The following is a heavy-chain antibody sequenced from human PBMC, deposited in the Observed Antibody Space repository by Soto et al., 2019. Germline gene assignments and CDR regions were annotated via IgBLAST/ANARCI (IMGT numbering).Heavy chain of an antibody. CDR1: GGTFSSYA. CDR3: ARGSVNYYDSSGYYYEKMSSYYYGMDV. CDR2: IIPIFGTA. V-gene: IGHV1-69*13. D-gene: IGHD3-22*01. J-gene: IGHJ6*02. Sequence: SVKVSCKASGGTFSSYAISWVRQAPGQGLEWMGGIIPIFGTANYAQKFQGRVTITADESTSTAYMELSSLRSEDTAVYYCARGSVNYYDSSGYYYEKMSSYYYGMDVWGQGTTVTV.